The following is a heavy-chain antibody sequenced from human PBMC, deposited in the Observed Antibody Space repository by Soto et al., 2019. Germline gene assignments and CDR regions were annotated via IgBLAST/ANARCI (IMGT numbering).Heavy chain of an antibody. CDR3: ASDPRRDGYNFYTLD. Sequence: ASVKVSCKASGYTFTSYYMHWVRQAPGQGLEWMGIINPSGGSTSYAQKFQGRVTMTRDTSTSTVYMELSSLRSEDTAVYYCASDPRRDGYNFYTLDWGQGTLVTVSS. CDR2: INPSGGST. V-gene: IGHV1-46*01. CDR1: GYTFTSYY. J-gene: IGHJ4*02. D-gene: IGHD5-12*01.